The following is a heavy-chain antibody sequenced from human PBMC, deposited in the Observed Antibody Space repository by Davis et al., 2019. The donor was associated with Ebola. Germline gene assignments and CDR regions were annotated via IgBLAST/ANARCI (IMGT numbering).Heavy chain of an antibody. D-gene: IGHD3-22*01. CDR2: INHSGST. CDR1: GGSFSGYY. CDR3: ARVNYYDSSGYYIYYYGMDV. V-gene: IGHV4-34*01. J-gene: IGHJ6*02. Sequence: SETLSLTCAVYGGSFSGYYWSWIRQPPGKGLEWIGEINHSGSTNYNPSLKSRVTISVDTSKNQCSLKLSSVTAADTAVYYCARVNYYDSSGYYIYYYGMDVWGQGTTVTVSS.